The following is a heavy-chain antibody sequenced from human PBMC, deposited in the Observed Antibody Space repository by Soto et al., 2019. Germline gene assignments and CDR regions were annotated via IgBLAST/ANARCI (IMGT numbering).Heavy chain of an antibody. CDR2: ISWNSGSL. V-gene: IGHV3-9*01. CDR3: AKDIEYSSPLYYGMDV. CDR1: GFTFDDYA. Sequence: EVQLVESGGGLVQPGRSLRLSCAASGFTFDDYAMHWVRQAPGKGLEWVSGISWNSGSLGYADSVKGRFTISRDNAKNSLYLQMNSLRAEDTALYYCAKDIEYSSPLYYGMDVWGQGTTVTVSS. J-gene: IGHJ6*02. D-gene: IGHD6-6*01.